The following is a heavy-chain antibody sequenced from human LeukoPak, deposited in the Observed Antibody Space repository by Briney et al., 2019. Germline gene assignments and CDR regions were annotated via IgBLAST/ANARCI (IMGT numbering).Heavy chain of an antibody. Sequence: PGGSLRPSCAASGFTFSDYYMTWIRQAPGKGLEWVSHITSTGATIYYADSVKGRFTISRDNAKNSLSLQMNSLRAEDTAVYFCARVLSSGYSPFDYWGQGILVTVSS. V-gene: IGHV3-11*01. J-gene: IGHJ4*02. CDR2: ITSTGATI. CDR1: GFTFSDYY. D-gene: IGHD3-22*01. CDR3: ARVLSSGYSPFDY.